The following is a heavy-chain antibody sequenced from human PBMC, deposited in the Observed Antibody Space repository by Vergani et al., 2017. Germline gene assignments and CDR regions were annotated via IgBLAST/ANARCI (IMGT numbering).Heavy chain of an antibody. D-gene: IGHD6-19*01. Sequence: EVQLLESGGGLVQPGGSLRLSCAASGFTFSSYAMSWVRQAPGKGLEWVSAISGSGGSTYYADSVKGRFTISRDNSKNTLYLQMNSLRAEDTAVYYCAKRQGYSSGWYLNYFDYWGQGTLVTVSS. CDR1: GFTFSSYA. CDR3: AKRQGYSSGWYLNYFDY. CDR2: ISGSGGST. J-gene: IGHJ4*02. V-gene: IGHV3-23*01.